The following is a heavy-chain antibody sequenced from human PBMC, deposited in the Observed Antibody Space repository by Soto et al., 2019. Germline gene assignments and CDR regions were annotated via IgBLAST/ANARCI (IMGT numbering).Heavy chain of an antibody. CDR3: ARVGVVPADNRRGWFDP. CDR1: GGSISSGGYY. J-gene: IGHJ5*02. D-gene: IGHD2-2*01. V-gene: IGHV4-31*03. Sequence: QVQLQESGPGLVKPSQTLSLTCTVSGGSISSGGYYWSWIRQHPGKGLEWIGYIYYSGSTYYNPSLKSRVTISVDTSKNQFALKLSSVTAADTAVYYCARVGVVPADNRRGWFDPWGQGTLVTVSS. CDR2: IYYSGST.